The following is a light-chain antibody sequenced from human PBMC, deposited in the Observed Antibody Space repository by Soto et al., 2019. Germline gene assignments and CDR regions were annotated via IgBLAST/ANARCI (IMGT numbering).Light chain of an antibody. CDR3: QQSNSYWP. J-gene: IGKJ1*01. V-gene: IGKV1-5*01. Sequence: IQRTQTTSTLSASVGYGVTITCRASQSISNRLAWYQQRPGKAPKYLIYDASTLDSGAPSRFSGSGSGTEFTISICSLPTDAFAPYYCQQSNSYWPSGQGT. CDR2: DAS. CDR1: QSISNR.